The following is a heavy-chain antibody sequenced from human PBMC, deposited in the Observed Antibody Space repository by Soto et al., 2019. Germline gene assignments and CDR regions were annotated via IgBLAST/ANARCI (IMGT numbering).Heavy chain of an antibody. V-gene: IGHV1-8*02. D-gene: IGHD1-7*01. Sequence: ASVKVSCKASGYTFTSYGISWVRQAPGQGLEWMGWMNPNSGNTGYAQKFQGRVTMTRNTSISTAYMELSSLRSEDTAVYYCARGSGTTIDAFDIWGQGTMVTVSS. CDR2: MNPNSGNT. J-gene: IGHJ3*02. CDR1: GYTFTSYG. CDR3: ARGSGTTIDAFDI.